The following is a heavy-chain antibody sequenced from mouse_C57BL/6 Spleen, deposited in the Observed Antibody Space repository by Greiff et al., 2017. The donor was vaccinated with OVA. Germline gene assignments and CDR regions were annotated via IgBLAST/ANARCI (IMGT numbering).Heavy chain of an antibody. CDR3: TVYGNYEDFDY. D-gene: IGHD2-1*01. J-gene: IGHJ2*01. Sequence: QVQLKQSGAELVRPGASVTLSCKASGYTFTDYEMHWVKQTPVHGLEWIGAIDPETGGTAYNQKFKGKAILTADKSSSTAYMELRSLTSEDSAVYYCTVYGNYEDFDYWGQGTTLTVSS. V-gene: IGHV1-15*01. CDR1: GYTFTDYE. CDR2: IDPETGGT.